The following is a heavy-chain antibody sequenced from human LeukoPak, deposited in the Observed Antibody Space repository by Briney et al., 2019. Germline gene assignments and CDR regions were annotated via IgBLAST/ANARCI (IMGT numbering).Heavy chain of an antibody. D-gene: IGHD2-15*01. Sequence: GASVKVSCKASGYTFTGYYMHWVRQAPGQRLEWMGWINAGNGNTKYSQKFQGRVTITRDTSASTAYTELSSLRSEDTAVYYCARLRAIGYCSGGSCYDTAYYGMDVWGQGTTVTVSS. CDR3: ARLRAIGYCSGGSCYDTAYYGMDV. CDR1: GYTFTGYY. J-gene: IGHJ6*02. CDR2: INAGNGNT. V-gene: IGHV1-3*01.